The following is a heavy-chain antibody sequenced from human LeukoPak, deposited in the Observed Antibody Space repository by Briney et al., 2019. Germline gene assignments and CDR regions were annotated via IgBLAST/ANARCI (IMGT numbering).Heavy chain of an antibody. V-gene: IGHV3-48*01. J-gene: IGHJ4*02. CDR1: GFTFSTYS. Sequence: PGGSLRLSCAASGFTFSTYSMNWVRQAPGKGLEWLSYISSSSSTIYYADSVNGGFTISRDNAKNSLYLQMNSMRAEDTAVYYCARDRGAAGTFDYWGQGTLVTVSS. CDR3: ARDRGAAGTFDY. D-gene: IGHD6-13*01. CDR2: ISSSSSTI.